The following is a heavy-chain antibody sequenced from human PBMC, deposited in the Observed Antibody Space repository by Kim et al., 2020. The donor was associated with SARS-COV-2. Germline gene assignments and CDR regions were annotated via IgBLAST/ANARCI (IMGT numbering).Heavy chain of an antibody. J-gene: IGHJ4*02. CDR3: AGIIVAGISLDY. CDR1: GFTFNIYA. D-gene: IGHD6-19*01. Sequence: GGSLRLSCAASGFTFNIYAMTWVRQAPGRGLEWVSSISATGGNTYYADSVKGRFTISRDNSKNTLYLRMNSLRVEDTAIYYCAGIIVAGISLDYWGQGTLVTVSS. CDR2: ISATGGNT. V-gene: IGHV3-23*01.